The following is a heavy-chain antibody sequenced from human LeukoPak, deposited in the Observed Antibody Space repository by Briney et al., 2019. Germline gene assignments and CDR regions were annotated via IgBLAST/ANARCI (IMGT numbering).Heavy chain of an antibody. D-gene: IGHD3-9*01. V-gene: IGHV4-59*01. J-gene: IGHJ6*03. Sequence: PSETLSLTCTVSGGSISSYYWSWIRQPPGKGLEWIGYIYYSGSTNYNPSLKSRVTISVDTSKNQFSLKLSSVTAADTAVYYCARGLRYFDGVYYYYYMDVWGKGTTVTISS. CDR2: IYYSGST. CDR1: GGSISSYY. CDR3: ARGLRYFDGVYYYYYMDV.